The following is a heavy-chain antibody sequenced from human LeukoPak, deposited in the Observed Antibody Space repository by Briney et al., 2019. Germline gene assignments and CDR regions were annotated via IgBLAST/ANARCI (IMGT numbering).Heavy chain of an antibody. CDR2: MNPNSGNT. CDR3: VVAGTLYYYMDV. D-gene: IGHD6-13*01. Sequence: ASVKVSCKASGYTFTDYYMHWVRQATGQGLEWMGWMNPNSGNTGYAQKFQGRVTMTRNTSISTAYMELSSLRSEDTAVYYCVVAGTLYYYMDVWGKGTTVTVSS. J-gene: IGHJ6*03. V-gene: IGHV1-8*02. CDR1: GYTFTDYY.